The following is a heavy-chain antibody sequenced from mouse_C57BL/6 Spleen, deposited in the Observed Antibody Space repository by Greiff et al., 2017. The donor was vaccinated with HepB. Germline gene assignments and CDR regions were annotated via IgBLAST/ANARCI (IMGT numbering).Heavy chain of an antibody. CDR3: TPSYSWYFDV. Sequence: VQLQQSGAELVRPGASVTLSCKASGYTFTDYEMHWVKQTPVHGLEWIGAIDPETGGTAYNQKFKGKAILTADKSSSTAYMELRSLTSEDSAVYYCTPSYSWYFDVWGTGTTVTVSS. V-gene: IGHV1-15*01. CDR2: IDPETGGT. CDR1: GYTFTDYE. J-gene: IGHJ1*03. D-gene: IGHD2-10*01.